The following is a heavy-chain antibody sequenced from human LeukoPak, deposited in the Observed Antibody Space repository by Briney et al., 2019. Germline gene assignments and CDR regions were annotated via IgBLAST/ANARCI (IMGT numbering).Heavy chain of an antibody. V-gene: IGHV3-48*03. CDR2: ISSRGSSI. CDR3: ARDSGSYRGFDY. CDR1: EFTFSSYE. J-gene: IGHJ4*02. D-gene: IGHD1-26*01. Sequence: GGSLRLSRAASEFTFSSYEMNWVRQAPGKGLEWISFISSRGSSIYYADSVKGRFTISRDNAKNSLYLQMNSLRAEDTAVYYCARDSGSYRGFDYWGQGTLVTVSS.